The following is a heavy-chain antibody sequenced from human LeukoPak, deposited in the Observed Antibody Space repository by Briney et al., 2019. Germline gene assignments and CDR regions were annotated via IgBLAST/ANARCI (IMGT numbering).Heavy chain of an antibody. J-gene: IGHJ4*02. CDR2: ITSNGGSA. CDR3: VGFRATAGLY. V-gene: IGHV3-64D*06. D-gene: IGHD6-13*01. Sequence: GGSLRLSCSASGFTFSSYATYWVRQAPGKGLEYVSAITSNGGSAYYADSVKGRFTISRDNSRNTLYLQMSSLRAEDTAVYYCVGFRATAGLYWGQGTLVTVSS. CDR1: GFTFSSYA.